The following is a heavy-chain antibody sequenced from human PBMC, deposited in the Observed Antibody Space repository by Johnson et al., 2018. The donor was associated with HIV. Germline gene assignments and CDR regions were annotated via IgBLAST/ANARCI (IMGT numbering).Heavy chain of an antibody. D-gene: IGHD1-26*01. CDR3: TRDNSGSYFDAFDI. V-gene: IGHV3-49*03. CDR2: IRSKAYGGTT. J-gene: IGHJ3*02. Sequence: VQLVESGGGLVQPGRSLRLSCTASGFTFGDYAMRWFRQAPGKGLEWVSFIRSKAYGGTTEYAASVKGRFTISRDDSKSIAYLQKNSLKTEDTAVYYCTRDNSGSYFDAFDIWGQGTMVTVSS. CDR1: GFTFGDYA.